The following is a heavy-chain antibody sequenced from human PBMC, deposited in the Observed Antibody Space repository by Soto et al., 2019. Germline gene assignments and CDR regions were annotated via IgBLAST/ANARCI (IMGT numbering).Heavy chain of an antibody. CDR3: ITMVRGAAFHYMDV. D-gene: IGHD3-10*01. CDR2: IIPILGIA. V-gene: IGHV1-69*02. J-gene: IGHJ6*03. Sequence: QVQLVQSGAEVKKPGSSVKVSCKASGGTFSSYTISWVRQAPGQGLEWMGRIIPILGIANYAQKFQGRVRMPGDKSTRTASMGLGGLDSEARAVYSCITMVRGAAFHYMDVWAKGPRSPSP. CDR1: GGTFSSYT.